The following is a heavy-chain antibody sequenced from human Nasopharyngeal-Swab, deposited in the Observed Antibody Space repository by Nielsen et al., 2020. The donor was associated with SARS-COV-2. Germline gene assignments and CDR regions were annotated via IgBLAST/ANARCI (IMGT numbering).Heavy chain of an antibody. V-gene: IGHV4-38-2*02. CDR1: AYSISSGYY. CDR3: ARGGGSSSWVDY. J-gene: IGHJ4*02. D-gene: IGHD6-13*01. Sequence: LRLSCTFSAYSISSGYYWGWIRQPPGKGLEWIGSIYHSGSTYYNPSLKSRVTISVDTSKNQFSLKLSSVTAADTAVYYCARGGGSSSWVDYWGQGTLVTVSS. CDR2: IYHSGST.